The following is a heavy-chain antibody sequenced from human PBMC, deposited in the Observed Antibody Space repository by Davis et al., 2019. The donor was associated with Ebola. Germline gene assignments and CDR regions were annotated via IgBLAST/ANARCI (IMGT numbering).Heavy chain of an antibody. V-gene: IGHV3-23*01. CDR1: GFTVSSNY. D-gene: IGHD2-8*01. CDR2: ISGSGGST. CDR3: AKNRYYYYFDY. Sequence: GESLKISCAASGFTVSSNYMSWVRQAPGKGLEWVSAISGSGGSTYYADSVKGRFTISRHNSKNSLYLQVNSLRDEDTAVYYCAKNRYYYYFDYWGQGTLVTVSS. J-gene: IGHJ4*02.